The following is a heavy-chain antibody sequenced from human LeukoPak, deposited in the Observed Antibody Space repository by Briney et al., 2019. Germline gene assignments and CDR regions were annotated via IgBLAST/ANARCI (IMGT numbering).Heavy chain of an antibody. Sequence: SETLSLTCAVYGGSFSGYSWSWIRQAPGKGMEWIGEISHTGSINYNPSLKSRVTVSADTSKNQFSLRLRSVTAADTAVYYCARHVHVSMIVVILSDYFDYWGRGNLVSVSS. D-gene: IGHD3-22*01. V-gene: IGHV4-34*01. CDR1: GGSFSGYS. CDR2: ISHTGSI. CDR3: ARHVHVSMIVVILSDYFDY. J-gene: IGHJ4*02.